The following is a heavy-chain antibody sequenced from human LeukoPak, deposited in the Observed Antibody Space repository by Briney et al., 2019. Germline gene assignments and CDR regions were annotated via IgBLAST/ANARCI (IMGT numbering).Heavy chain of an antibody. D-gene: IGHD5-12*01. Sequence: GGSLRLSCAASGFTFSSYGMHWVRQAPGKGLEWVSGISGSGFSTYSADSVKGRFTISRDNSKNTLYLQMNSLRAEDTAIYYCARDTGSGYDYFSYYFDYWGQGTLVTVSS. CDR3: ARDTGSGYDYFSYYFDY. V-gene: IGHV3-23*01. CDR1: GFTFSSYG. J-gene: IGHJ4*02. CDR2: ISGSGFST.